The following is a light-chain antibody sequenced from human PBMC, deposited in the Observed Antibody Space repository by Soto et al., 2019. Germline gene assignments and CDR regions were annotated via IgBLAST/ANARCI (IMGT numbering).Light chain of an antibody. CDR2: GAS. Sequence: EIVLTQSPGTLSLSPGERATLSCRASQGVSSTYLAWYQQKPGQAPRLLIYGASSRATGIPDRFSGSGSGTDFILTISRLEPEDFAVYYCQQYDSSRTWTFGQGTKVEIK. J-gene: IGKJ1*01. V-gene: IGKV3-20*01. CDR3: QQYDSSRTWT. CDR1: QGVSSTY.